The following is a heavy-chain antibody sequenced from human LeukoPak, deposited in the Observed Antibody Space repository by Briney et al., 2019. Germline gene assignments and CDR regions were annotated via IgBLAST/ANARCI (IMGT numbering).Heavy chain of an antibody. D-gene: IGHD6-6*01. Sequence: GGSLRLSCAASGFSFSSFAMSWVRQAPGKGLEWVSAISGSGGSTYNADSVKGRFTISRDNSKNTLYLQMNSLRDDDTAVYYCAKGREYSSSPEDYWGQGTLVTVSS. J-gene: IGHJ4*02. V-gene: IGHV3-23*01. CDR1: GFSFSSFA. CDR3: AKGREYSSSPEDY. CDR2: ISGSGGST.